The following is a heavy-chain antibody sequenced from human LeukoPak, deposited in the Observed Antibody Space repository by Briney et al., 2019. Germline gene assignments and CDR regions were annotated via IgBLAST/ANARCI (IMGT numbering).Heavy chain of an antibody. CDR3: ARTSTTVTDQDAFDI. CDR2: IYHSGST. J-gene: IGHJ3*02. D-gene: IGHD4-17*01. Sequence: SETLSLTCAVSGGSISSSNWWSWVRQPPGKGLEWIGEIYHSGSTYYNPSLKSRVTISVDTSKNRFSLKLSSVTAADTAVYYCARTSTTVTDQDAFDIWGQGTMVTVSS. V-gene: IGHV4-4*02. CDR1: GGSISSSNW.